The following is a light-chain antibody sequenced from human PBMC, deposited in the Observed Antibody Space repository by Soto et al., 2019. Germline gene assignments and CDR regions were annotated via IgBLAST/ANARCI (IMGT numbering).Light chain of an antibody. J-gene: IGLJ1*01. CDR2: DAS. Sequence: QSALTQPRSVSGSPGQSVTISCTGTSSDVGGYNYVSWYQQHPGKAPKLMIYDASKRPSGVPDRFSGSKSGNTASLTISGLQAEDEADYYCCSYAGSYVFGTGTKVTVL. V-gene: IGLV2-11*01. CDR3: CSYAGSYV. CDR1: SSDVGGYNY.